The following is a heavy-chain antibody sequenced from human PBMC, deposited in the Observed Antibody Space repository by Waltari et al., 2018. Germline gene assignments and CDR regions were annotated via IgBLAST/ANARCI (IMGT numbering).Heavy chain of an antibody. V-gene: IGHV1-2*02. CDR2: SNHNPGAT. D-gene: IGHD1-26*01. CDR1: GYTFTVYY. Sequence: QVQLVQSGSEVKKPGASVMVSCKISGYTFTVYYRHWVRQAPGGGLGWGGGSNHNPGATHSTQKFQGRVTMTRDTSISTIYMEMNSLTSDDTAVYYCARGGGSYHVDYWGQGTLVTVSS. CDR3: ARGGGSYHVDY. J-gene: IGHJ4*02.